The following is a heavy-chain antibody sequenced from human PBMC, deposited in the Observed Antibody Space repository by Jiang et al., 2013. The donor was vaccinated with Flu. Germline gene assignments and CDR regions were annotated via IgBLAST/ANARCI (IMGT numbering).Heavy chain of an antibody. CDR2: IYPGDSDS. V-gene: IGHV5-51*01. CDR3: ARTGYSGYESDY. D-gene: IGHD5-12*01. CDR1: GYSFTNYW. Sequence: VQLVESGAEVKKPGESLSISCKASGYSFTNYWIGWVRQVPGKGLEWMGIIYPGDSDSRYSPSFQGQVAISADKSIDTAYLQWSSLKASDTAMYYCARTGYSGYESDYWGQGTLVTVSS. J-gene: IGHJ4*02.